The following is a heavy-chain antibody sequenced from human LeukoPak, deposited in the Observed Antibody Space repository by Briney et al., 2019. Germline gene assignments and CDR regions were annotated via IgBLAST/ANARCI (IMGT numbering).Heavy chain of an antibody. CDR1: RFTFSTYA. CDR2: ISFDGSTK. D-gene: IGHD2/OR15-2a*01. J-gene: IGHJ5*02. CDR3: ARDHSMNYGNWFDP. V-gene: IGHV3-30-3*01. Sequence: GGSLRLSCAASRFTFSTYAMHWVRQAPGKGLEWVAVISFDGSTKYYADSVKGRFTISRDNSKNTFYLQMNSLRAEDTAVYYCARDHSMNYGNWFDPWGQGTQVTVSS.